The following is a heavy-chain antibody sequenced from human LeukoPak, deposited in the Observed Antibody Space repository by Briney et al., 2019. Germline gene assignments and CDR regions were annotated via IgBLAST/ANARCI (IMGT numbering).Heavy chain of an antibody. CDR1: GGSISSGSYY. CDR3: ARGGYTSGWYESSAFDI. D-gene: IGHD6-19*01. V-gene: IGHV4-39*01. CDR2: IYYVGST. Sequence: SETLSLTCTVSGGSISSGSYYWGWIRQPPGKGLEWIGSIYYVGSTYYNPSLKSRVTMSVDTSKNQFSLKLSSVTAADTAVYYCARGGYTSGWYESSAFDIWGQGTMVIVSS. J-gene: IGHJ3*02.